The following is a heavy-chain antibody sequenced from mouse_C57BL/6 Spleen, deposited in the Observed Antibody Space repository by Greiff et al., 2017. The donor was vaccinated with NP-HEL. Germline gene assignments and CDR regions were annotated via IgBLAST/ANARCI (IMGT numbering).Heavy chain of an antibody. D-gene: IGHD1-1*01. CDR1: GYSITSGYY. CDR3: AREGGITTVVAPYYAMDY. CDR2: ISYDGSN. J-gene: IGHJ4*01. V-gene: IGHV3-6*01. Sequence: EVQLVESGPGLVKPSQSLSLTCSVTGYSITSGYYWNWIRQFPGNKLEWMGYISYDGSNNYNPSLKNRISITRDTSKNQFFLKLNSVTTEDTATYYCAREGGITTVVAPYYAMDYWGQGTSVTVSP.